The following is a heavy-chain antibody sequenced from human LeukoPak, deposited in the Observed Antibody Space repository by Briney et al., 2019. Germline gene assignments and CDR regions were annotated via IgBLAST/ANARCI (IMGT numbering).Heavy chain of an antibody. CDR1: GFTFSSYS. Sequence: GGSLRLSCAASGFTFSSYSMNWVRQAPGKGLEWVSYISSSGSTIYYADSVKGRFTISRDNSKNTLYLQMNSLRAEDTAVYYCAVSYDSIRGRLDYWGQGTLVTVSS. CDR2: ISSSGSTI. D-gene: IGHD3-22*01. J-gene: IGHJ4*02. V-gene: IGHV3-48*01. CDR3: AVSYDSIRGRLDY.